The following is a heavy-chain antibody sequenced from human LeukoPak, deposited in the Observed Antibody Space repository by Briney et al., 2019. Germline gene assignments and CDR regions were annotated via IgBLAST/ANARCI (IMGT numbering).Heavy chain of an antibody. V-gene: IGHV1-24*01. Sequence: ASVKVSCKVSGYTLTELSMHWVRQAPGKGLEWMGGFDHEDGETIYAQKFQGRVTMTEDTSTDTAYMELSSLRSEDTAVYYCATDQENNWNPRAAFDIWGQGTMVTVSS. CDR2: FDHEDGET. CDR1: GYTLTELS. CDR3: ATDQENNWNPRAAFDI. J-gene: IGHJ3*02. D-gene: IGHD1-20*01.